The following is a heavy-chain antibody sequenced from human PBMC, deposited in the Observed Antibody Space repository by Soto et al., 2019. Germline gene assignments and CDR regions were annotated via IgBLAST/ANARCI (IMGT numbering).Heavy chain of an antibody. V-gene: IGHV1-46*01. J-gene: IGHJ4*02. CDR3: ARDSALVEYYFDY. Sequence: QVQLVQSGAEVKKPGASVKGSCKASGYTFTSYYMHWVRQAPGQGLEWMGIINPSGGSTSYAQKFQGRVTMPRDTSTSTVYMELSSLRSEDTAVYYCARDSALVEYYFDYWGQGTLVPVSS. CDR2: INPSGGST. D-gene: IGHD1-26*01. CDR1: GYTFTSYY.